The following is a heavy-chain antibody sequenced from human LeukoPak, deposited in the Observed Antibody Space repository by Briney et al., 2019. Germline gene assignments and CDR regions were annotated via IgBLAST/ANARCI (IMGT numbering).Heavy chain of an antibody. CDR1: GYTFTGYY. J-gene: IGHJ4*02. V-gene: IGHV1-8*02. CDR3: ARGVKTSKRITIFGVVIRGGSHFDY. D-gene: IGHD3-3*01. CDR2: INPNSGNT. Sequence: ASVKVSCKASGYTFTGYYMHWVRQAPGQGLEWMGWINPNSGNTGYAQKFQGRVTMTRNTSISTAYMELSSLRSEDTAVYYCARGVKTSKRITIFGVVIRGGSHFDYWGQGTLVTVSS.